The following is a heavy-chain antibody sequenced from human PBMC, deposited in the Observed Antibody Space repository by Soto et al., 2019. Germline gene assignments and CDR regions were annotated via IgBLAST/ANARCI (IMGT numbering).Heavy chain of an antibody. CDR3: ANRAYFCSGGRCYSYYFDY. CDR1: GFTFSSYA. CDR2: ISGSGGST. D-gene: IGHD2-15*01. J-gene: IGHJ4*02. Sequence: PGGSLRLSCAASGFTFSSYAMSWVRQAPGKGLEWVSAISGSGGSTYYADSVKGRFTISRDNSKNTLYLQMNSLRAEDTAVYYCANRAYFCSGGRCYSYYFDYWGQGNLVTVSS. V-gene: IGHV3-23*01.